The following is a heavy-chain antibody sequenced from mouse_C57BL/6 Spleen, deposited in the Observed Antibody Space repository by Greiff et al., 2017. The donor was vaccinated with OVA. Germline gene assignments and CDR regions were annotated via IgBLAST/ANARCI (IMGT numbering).Heavy chain of an antibody. Sequence: EVKLVESGAELVKPGASVKLSCTASGFNIKDYYMHRVKQRTEQGLEWIGRIDPEDGETKYAPKFQGKATITADTSSNTAYLQLSSLTAEDNAVYYCARFTTVVPFDYWGQGTTLTVSS. J-gene: IGHJ2*01. CDR1: GFNIKDYY. D-gene: IGHD1-1*01. CDR3: ARFTTVVPFDY. CDR2: IDPEDGET. V-gene: IGHV14-2*01.